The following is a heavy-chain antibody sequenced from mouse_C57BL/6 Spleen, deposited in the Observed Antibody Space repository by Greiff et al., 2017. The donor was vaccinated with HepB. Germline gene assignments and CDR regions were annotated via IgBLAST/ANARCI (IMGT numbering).Heavy chain of an antibody. Sequence: QVQLKQPGAELVKPGASVKMSCKASGYTFTSYWITWVKQRPGQGLEWIGDIYPGSGSTNYNEKFKSKATLTVDTSSSTAYMQLSSLTSEDSAVYYCARSGGDYYGSSYDYWGQVTTLTVSS. J-gene: IGHJ2*01. D-gene: IGHD1-1*01. CDR1: GYTFTSYW. V-gene: IGHV1-55*01. CDR3: ARSGGDYYGSSYDY. CDR2: IYPGSGST.